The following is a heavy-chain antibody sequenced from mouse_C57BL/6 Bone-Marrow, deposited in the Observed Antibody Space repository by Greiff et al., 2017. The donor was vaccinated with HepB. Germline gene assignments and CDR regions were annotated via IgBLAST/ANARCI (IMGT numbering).Heavy chain of an antibody. CDR1: GYSITSGYY. Sequence: EVKLVESGPGLVKPSQSLSLTCSVTGYSITSGYYWNWIRQFPGNKLEWMGYISYDGSNNYNPSLKNRISITRDTSKNQFFLKLNSVTTEDTATYYCARAPYYGSSHYYAMDYWGQGTSVTVSS. J-gene: IGHJ4*01. CDR2: ISYDGSN. CDR3: ARAPYYGSSHYYAMDY. V-gene: IGHV3-6*01. D-gene: IGHD1-1*01.